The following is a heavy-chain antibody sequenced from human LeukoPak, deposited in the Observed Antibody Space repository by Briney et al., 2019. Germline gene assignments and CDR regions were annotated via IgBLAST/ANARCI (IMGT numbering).Heavy chain of an antibody. Sequence: SETLSLTCTVSGGSISSHCWSWVRQPPGKGLEWIGYIYDSGSTNYNPSLKSRVTISVDTSKNQFSLKLSSVTAADTAVYYCARLVAYCSSTSCSDYWGQGTLVTVSS. CDR2: IYDSGST. CDR1: GGSISSHC. D-gene: IGHD2-2*01. J-gene: IGHJ4*02. CDR3: ARLVAYCSSTSCSDY. V-gene: IGHV4-59*11.